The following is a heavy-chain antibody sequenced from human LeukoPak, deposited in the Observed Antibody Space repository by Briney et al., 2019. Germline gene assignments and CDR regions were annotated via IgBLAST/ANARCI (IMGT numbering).Heavy chain of an antibody. CDR2: ISYDGSNK. V-gene: IGHV3-30*04. CDR1: GFTFSSYA. Sequence: GRSLRLSCAASGFTFSSYAMHWVRQAPGKGLEWVAVISYDGSNKYYADSVKGRFTISRDNSKNTVYLQMNSLRAEDTAVYYCARDRYTAVAGPDAFDIWGHGTMVTVSS. D-gene: IGHD6-19*01. J-gene: IGHJ3*02. CDR3: ARDRYTAVAGPDAFDI.